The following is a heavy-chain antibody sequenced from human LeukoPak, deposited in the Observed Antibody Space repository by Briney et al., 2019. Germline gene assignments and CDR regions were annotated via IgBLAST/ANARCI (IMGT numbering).Heavy chain of an antibody. CDR3: ARRRIGYSSGWYDAGNWFDP. CDR2: IYYSGST. J-gene: IGHJ5*02. Sequence: SETLSLTCTVSGGSISSYYWSWIRQPPGKGLEWIGYIYYSGSTNYNPSLKSRVTISVKTSKNQFSLKLSSVTAADTAVYYCARRRIGYSSGWYDAGNWFDPWGQGTLVTVSS. CDR1: GGSISSYY. D-gene: IGHD6-19*01. V-gene: IGHV4-59*12.